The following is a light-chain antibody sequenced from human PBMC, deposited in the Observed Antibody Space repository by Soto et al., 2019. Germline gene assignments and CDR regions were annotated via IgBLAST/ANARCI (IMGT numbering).Light chain of an antibody. CDR2: LGS. CDR1: QSLLHSNGYNY. CDR3: IQAGSFT. J-gene: IGKJ3*01. Sequence: DIVMTQSPLSLPVTPGEPASISCRSSQSLLHSNGYNYLDWYLQKPGQSPQLLIYLGSNRASGVPDRFSGSGSGTDFTLKISRVEAEDVGVYYCIQAGSFTFGPGTKVDIK. V-gene: IGKV2-28*01.